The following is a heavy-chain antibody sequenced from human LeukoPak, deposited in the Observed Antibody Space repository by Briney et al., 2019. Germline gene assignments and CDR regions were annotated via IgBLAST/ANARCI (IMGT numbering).Heavy chain of an antibody. V-gene: IGHV3-23*01. CDR2: ISGSGGST. J-gene: IGHJ5*02. Sequence: GGSLRLSCAASGFTFSSYAMTWVRQAPGKGLEWVSAISGSGGSTYYADSVKGRFTISRDNSKNTLFLQMNSLRAEDTAVYYCARGMSVGGTEFDPWGQGTLVTVSS. CDR3: ARGMSVGGTEFDP. CDR1: GFTFSSYA. D-gene: IGHD6-19*01.